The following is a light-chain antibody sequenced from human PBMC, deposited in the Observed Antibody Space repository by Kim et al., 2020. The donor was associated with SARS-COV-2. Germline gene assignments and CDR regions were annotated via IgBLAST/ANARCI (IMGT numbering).Light chain of an antibody. Sequence: EIVLTQSPATLSLSPGERATLSCRASQSVSSSLTWYQQKRGQAPRLLIYNASNRATGIPARFSGSGSGTDFTLTISSLEPEDFAVYYCQQRSNWPPRITFGGGTKVDIK. CDR1: QSVSSS. CDR2: NAS. J-gene: IGKJ4*01. CDR3: QQRSNWPPRIT. V-gene: IGKV3-11*01.